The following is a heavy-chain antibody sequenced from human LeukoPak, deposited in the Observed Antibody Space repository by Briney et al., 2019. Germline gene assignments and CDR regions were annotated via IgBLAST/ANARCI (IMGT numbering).Heavy chain of an antibody. V-gene: IGHV1-2*02. CDR3: ARDIVVVSAAQAGYWFDP. D-gene: IGHD2-2*01. J-gene: IGHJ5*02. CDR1: GYTFTGYY. Sequence: ASVKVSCKASGYTFTGYYMHWVRQAPGQGLEGMGWINPNSGYTNYAQKFQGRVTMTRATSISTAYMELCRLRSDDTAVYYCARDIVVVSAAQAGYWFDPWGQGTLVTVSS. CDR2: INPNSGYT.